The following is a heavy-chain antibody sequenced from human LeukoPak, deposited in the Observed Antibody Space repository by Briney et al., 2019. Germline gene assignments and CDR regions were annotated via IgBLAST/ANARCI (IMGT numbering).Heavy chain of an antibody. Sequence: PSETLSLTCTVSGGSISSGGYYWSWIRQHPGKGLEWIGYIYYSGSTYYNPSLKSRVTISVDTSKNQFSLKLSSVTAADTAVYYCASAVEYYDFWSGYLKYFQHWGQGTLVTVSS. CDR2: IYYSGST. D-gene: IGHD3-3*01. CDR3: ASAVEYYDFWSGYLKYFQH. V-gene: IGHV4-31*03. CDR1: GGSISSGGYY. J-gene: IGHJ1*01.